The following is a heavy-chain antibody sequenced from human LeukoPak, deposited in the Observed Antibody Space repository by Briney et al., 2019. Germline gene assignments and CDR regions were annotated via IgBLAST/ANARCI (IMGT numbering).Heavy chain of an antibody. CDR1: GGSLSSYY. Sequence: PSETLSLTCAVSGGSLSSYYWSWIRQPPGKGLEWIGYIYYSGSTNYNPSLKSRVTISVDTSKNQFSLKLSSVTAADTAVYYCARDYYGSGSYPIWGQGTLVTVSS. CDR2: IYYSGST. CDR3: ARDYYGSGSYPI. V-gene: IGHV4-59*12. J-gene: IGHJ4*02. D-gene: IGHD3-10*01.